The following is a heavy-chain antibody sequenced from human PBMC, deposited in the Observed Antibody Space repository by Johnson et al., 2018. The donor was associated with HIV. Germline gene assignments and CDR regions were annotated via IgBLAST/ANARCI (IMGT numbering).Heavy chain of an antibody. CDR3: ARFGRGGSHAFDI. CDR1: GFTFSSYG. J-gene: IGHJ3*02. Sequence: EQLVESGGGVVQPGRSLRLSCAASGFTFSSYGMNWVRHAPGKGLEWVSDVTWNGDRTGYADSVKGRFTISRDNAKNSLYLQMNSLRAEDTALYYCARFGRGGSHAFDIWGQGTMVTVSS. CDR2: VTWNGDRT. V-gene: IGHV3-20*04. D-gene: IGHD5-24*01.